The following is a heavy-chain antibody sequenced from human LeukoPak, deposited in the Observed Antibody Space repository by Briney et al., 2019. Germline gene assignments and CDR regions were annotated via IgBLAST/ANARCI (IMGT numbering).Heavy chain of an antibody. D-gene: IGHD2-21*01. J-gene: IGHJ4*02. CDR1: GGSVSHYY. CDR3: ARDRWCLDY. CDR2: IYYSGST. Sequence: SETLSLTCTVSGGSVSHYYWSWIRQPPAKGLEWVGYIYYSGSTNYNPFLKRLVTISVHTAKNQASLKLSSVTAADTAVYYCARDRWCLDYWGQGTLVTVSS. V-gene: IGHV4-59*02.